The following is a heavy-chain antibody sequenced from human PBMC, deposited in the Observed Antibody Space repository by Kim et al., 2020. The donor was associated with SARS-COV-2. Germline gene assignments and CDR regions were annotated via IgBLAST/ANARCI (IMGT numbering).Heavy chain of an antibody. V-gene: IGHV3-23*01. D-gene: IGHD2-2*01. CDR2: ISGSGGST. J-gene: IGHJ4*02. Sequence: GGSLRLSCAASGFTFSSYAMSWVRQAPGKGLEWVSAISGSGGSTYYADSVKGRFTISRDNSKNTLYLQMNSLRAEDTAVYYCAKARARLNIVVVPAAMYDYWGQGTLVTVSS. CDR1: GFTFSSYA. CDR3: AKARARLNIVVVPAAMYDY.